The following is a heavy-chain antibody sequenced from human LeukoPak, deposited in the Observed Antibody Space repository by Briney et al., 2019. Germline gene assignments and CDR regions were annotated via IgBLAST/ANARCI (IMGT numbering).Heavy chain of an antibody. D-gene: IGHD5-12*01. Sequence: GGSLRLSCAASGFTFRSYELNWVRQAPGKGLEGVSYISSSGSTIYYAAYLKGRFTISRDNARNSLYLQINSLRAEDTAVYYCARDSPGYGGYSYWGKETLVTVS. J-gene: IGHJ4*02. CDR3: ARDSPGYGGYSY. CDR1: GFTFRSYE. V-gene: IGHV3-48*03. CDR2: ISSSGSTI.